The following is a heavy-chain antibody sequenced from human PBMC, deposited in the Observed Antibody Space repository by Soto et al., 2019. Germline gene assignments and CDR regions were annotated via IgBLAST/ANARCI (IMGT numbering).Heavy chain of an antibody. Sequence: ASVKVSCKASGYTFTSYDINWVRQATGQGLEWMGWMNPNSGNTGYAQKFQGRVTMTRNTSISTAYMELSSLRSEDTAVYYCLGSGYLPGDYYYYMDVWGKGTTVTVSS. CDR1: GYTFTSYD. CDR3: LGSGYLPGDYYYYMDV. J-gene: IGHJ6*03. D-gene: IGHD3-3*01. CDR2: MNPNSGNT. V-gene: IGHV1-8*01.